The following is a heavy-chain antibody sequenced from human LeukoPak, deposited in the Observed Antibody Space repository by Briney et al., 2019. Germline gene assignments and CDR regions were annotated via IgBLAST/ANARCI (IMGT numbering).Heavy chain of an antibody. Sequence: GRSLRLSCAVSGFNFDDYAMHWVRQAPGRGLEWVSGINWKTGNGIYADSVKGRFTISRDNAKNSLYLQMSSLRAEDTALYYCTRRAARWQFDLCGRGTLLTVSS. J-gene: IGHJ2*01. V-gene: IGHV3-9*01. CDR2: INWKTGNG. CDR1: GFNFDDYA. CDR3: TRRAARWQFDL. D-gene: IGHD5-24*01.